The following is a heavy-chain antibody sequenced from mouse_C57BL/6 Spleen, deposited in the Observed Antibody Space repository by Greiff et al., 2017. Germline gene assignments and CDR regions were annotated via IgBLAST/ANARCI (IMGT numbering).Heavy chain of an antibody. CDR2: IDPSDSYT. Sequence: QVQLQQPGAELVMPGASVKLSCKASGYTFTSYWMHWVKQRPGQGLEWIGEIDPSDSYTNYNQKFKGKSTLTVDKSSSTAYMQLSSLTSEDSAVYYCARELAYSNYSYYCDYWGQGTTLTVSS. D-gene: IGHD2-5*01. CDR1: GYTFTSYW. J-gene: IGHJ2*01. V-gene: IGHV1-69*01. CDR3: ARELAYSNYSYYCDY.